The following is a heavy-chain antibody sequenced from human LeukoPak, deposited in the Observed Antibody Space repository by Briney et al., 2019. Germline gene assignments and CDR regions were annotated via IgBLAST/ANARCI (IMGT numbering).Heavy chain of an antibody. V-gene: IGHV3-15*01. CDR2: IKSKTDGGTT. D-gene: IGHD3-22*01. Sequence: GGSLRLSCAVSRFTFTAAWMSWVRQAPGKGLEWVGRIKSKTDGGTTDYAAPVKGRFTISRDDSKNTLYLQMNSLKTEDTAVYYCTTDPNYYDSSGYYYLFDYWGQGTLVTVSS. J-gene: IGHJ4*02. CDR3: TTDPNYYDSSGYYYLFDY. CDR1: RFTFTAAW.